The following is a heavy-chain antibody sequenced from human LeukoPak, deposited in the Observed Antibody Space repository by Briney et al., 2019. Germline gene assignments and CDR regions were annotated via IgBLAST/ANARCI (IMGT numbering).Heavy chain of an antibody. V-gene: IGHV3-43*01. CDR1: GFTFDDYT. CDR3: AKDKWNRNWASSYSYYMGV. D-gene: IGHD7-27*01. CDR2: ISWDGGST. Sequence: GGSLRLSCAASGFTFDDYTMHWVRQAPGKGLEWVSLISWDGGSTYYADSVKGRFTISRDNSKNSLYLQMNSLRTEDTALYYCAKDKWNRNWASSYSYYMGVWGKGTTVTASS. J-gene: IGHJ6*03.